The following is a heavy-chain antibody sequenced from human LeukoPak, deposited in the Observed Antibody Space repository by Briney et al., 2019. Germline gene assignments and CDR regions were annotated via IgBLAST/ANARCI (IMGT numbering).Heavy chain of an antibody. CDR2: INHRGDT. J-gene: IGHJ4*03. CDR3: ARGPTISETGYFDY. Sequence: SGTLSLTCAVYGGSFSSYYWSWIRQSPGKGLEWIAEINHRGDTNYNPSVKSRVTISVDTSKNQFSLTVTSLTAADTAVYYCARGPTISETGYFDYWGQGTLVTVSS. CDR1: GGSFSSYY. V-gene: IGHV4-34*01. D-gene: IGHD1-1*01.